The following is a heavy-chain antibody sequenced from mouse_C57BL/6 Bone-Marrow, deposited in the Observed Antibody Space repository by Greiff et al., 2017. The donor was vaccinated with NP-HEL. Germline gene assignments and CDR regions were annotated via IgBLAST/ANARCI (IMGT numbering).Heavy chain of an antibody. CDR1: FFPFLLSF. CDR3: ARHGDSSGYGY. J-gene: IGHJ2*01. D-gene: IGHD3-2*02. Sequence: EVPLEDSGGALVPPFFSLPLSFSSSFFPFLLSFLSFFLPPPSNSLYLFSTIIIFFIYTYYPYSLKFLFTISRDNAKNTLYLQMSSLKSEDTAMYYCARHGDSSGYGYWGQGTTLTVSS. CDR2: IIIFFIYT. V-gene: IGHV5-6*01.